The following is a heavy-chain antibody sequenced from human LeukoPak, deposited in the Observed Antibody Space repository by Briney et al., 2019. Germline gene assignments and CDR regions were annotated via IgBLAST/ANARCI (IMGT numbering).Heavy chain of an antibody. D-gene: IGHD2-15*01. CDR2: IYYSGST. CDR3: ARALGLGYCSGGSCYPYYFDY. V-gene: IGHV4-31*03. J-gene: IGHJ4*02. Sequence: SQTLSLTCTVSGGSISSGGYYWRWIRQHPGKGLEWIGYIYYSGSTYYNPSLKSRVTISVDTSKNQFSLKLSSVTAADTAVYYCARALGLGYCSGGSCYPYYFDYWGQRTLVTVSS. CDR1: GGSISSGGYY.